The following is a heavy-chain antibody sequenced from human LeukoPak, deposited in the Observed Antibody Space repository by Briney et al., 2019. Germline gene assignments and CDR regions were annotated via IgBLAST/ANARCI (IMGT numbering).Heavy chain of an antibody. J-gene: IGHJ6*02. Sequence: GGSLRLSCAASGFTFSSYAMSWVRQAPGKGLEWVSVIIGRGDTTYYADSMKGRFTISRDNSKNTLYLQMNSLRVEDTAVYYCAKAPPPGYYYYAMDVWGQGTTVTVSS. CDR2: IIGRGDTT. D-gene: IGHD2-15*01. CDR3: AKAPPPGYYYYAMDV. CDR1: GFTFSSYA. V-gene: IGHV3-23*01.